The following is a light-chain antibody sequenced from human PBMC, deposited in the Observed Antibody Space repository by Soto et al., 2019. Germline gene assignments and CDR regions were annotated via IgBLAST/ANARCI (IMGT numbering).Light chain of an antibody. V-gene: IGKV3-15*01. CDR1: QSVSSD. CDR3: QQRSNWPPLT. J-gene: IGKJ4*01. Sequence: EVVMTQSPATLSVSPGERATLSCRASQSVSSDLAWYQHKPGQAPRLLIYGASSRATGIPVRFSGSGSGTEFTLTISSLQSEDVAVYYCQQRSNWPPLTFGGGTKVDIK. CDR2: GAS.